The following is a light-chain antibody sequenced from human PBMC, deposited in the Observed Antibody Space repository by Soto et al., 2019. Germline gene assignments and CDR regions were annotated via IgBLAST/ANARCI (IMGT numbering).Light chain of an antibody. Sequence: DIQMTQSPSSLSASVGDRITITCRASQSIGTYLNWFQQKPGKVPKLLIFSASNLQSGVPSRFSAGGSGIDFTLTISSLQPEDFATYYCQLATDTLWTFGQGTKVEVK. CDR2: SAS. CDR1: QSIGTY. CDR3: QLATDTLWT. V-gene: IGKV1-39*01. J-gene: IGKJ1*01.